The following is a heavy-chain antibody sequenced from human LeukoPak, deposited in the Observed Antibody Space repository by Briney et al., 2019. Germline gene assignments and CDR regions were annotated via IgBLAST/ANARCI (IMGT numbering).Heavy chain of an antibody. Sequence: ASVKVSCKASGYTCTSYGISWVRQAPGEGLEWMGWISAYNGNKNYAQKLQGRVTTTTDTSTSTADMELRSLRSDDTAVYYCARQRGRIGGVIVIPGDIWGQGTLVSVSS. CDR2: ISAYNGNK. CDR1: GYTCTSYG. V-gene: IGHV1-18*01. CDR3: ARQRGRIGGVIVIPGDI. J-gene: IGHJ4*02. D-gene: IGHD3-16*02.